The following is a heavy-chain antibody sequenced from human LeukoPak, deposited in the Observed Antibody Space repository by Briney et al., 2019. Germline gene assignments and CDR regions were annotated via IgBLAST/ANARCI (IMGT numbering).Heavy chain of an antibody. CDR2: INSDGSST. V-gene: IGHV3-74*01. CDR3: ATSTYCSGGSCYSRTFQY. D-gene: IGHD2-15*01. CDR1: GFTFSSYW. Sequence: EGSLRLSCAASGFTFSSYWMHWVRQAPGKGLVWVSRINSDGSSTNYADSVKGRFTISRDNAKNTLYLQMNSLRAEDTAVYHCATSTYCSGGSCYSRTFQYWGQGTLVTVSS. J-gene: IGHJ4*02.